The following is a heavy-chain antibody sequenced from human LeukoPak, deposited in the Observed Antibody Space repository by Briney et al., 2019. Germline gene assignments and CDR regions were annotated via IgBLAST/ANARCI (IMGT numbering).Heavy chain of an antibody. D-gene: IGHD3-22*01. Sequence: PSETLSLTCTVSGGSISSYYWSWIRQLPGKGLEWIGYIYYSGSTNYNPSLKSRVTISVDTSKNQFSLKLSSVTAADTAVYYCARGSSGYYWGAFDIWGQGTMVTVSS. CDR1: GGSISSYY. J-gene: IGHJ3*02. V-gene: IGHV4-59*01. CDR2: IYYSGST. CDR3: ARGSSGYYWGAFDI.